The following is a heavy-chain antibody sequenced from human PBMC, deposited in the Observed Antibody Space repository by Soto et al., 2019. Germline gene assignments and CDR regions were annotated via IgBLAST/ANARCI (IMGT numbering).Heavy chain of an antibody. J-gene: IGHJ6*02. V-gene: IGHV3-23*01. D-gene: IGHD6-6*01. CDR2: ISGSGGST. CDR1: GLTFSSYA. Sequence: GGSLRLSCAASGLTFSSYAMSWVRQSPGKGLEWVSAISGSGGSTYYADSVKGRFTISRDNSKNTLYLQMNSLRAEDTAVYYFAKEGPSSIAARRDYYYYGMDVWCQGTTVTVS. CDR3: AKEGPSSIAARRDYYYYGMDV.